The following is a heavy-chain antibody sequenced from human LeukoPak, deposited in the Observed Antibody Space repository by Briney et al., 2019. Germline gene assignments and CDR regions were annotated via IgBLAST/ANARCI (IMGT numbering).Heavy chain of an antibody. V-gene: IGHV3-53*01. D-gene: IGHD3-10*01. CDR2: IYSGGST. CDR3: AKKVRGIIWWFDP. CDR1: GFTVSSNY. J-gene: IGHJ5*02. Sequence: PGGSLRLSCAASGFTVSSNYMSWVRQAPGKGLEWVSVIYSGGSTYYADSVKGRFTISRDNSKNTLYLQMNSLRAEDTAVYYCAKKVRGIIWWFDPWGQGTPVTVSS.